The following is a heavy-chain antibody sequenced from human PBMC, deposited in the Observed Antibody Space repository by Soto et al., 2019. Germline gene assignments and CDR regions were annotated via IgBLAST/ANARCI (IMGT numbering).Heavy chain of an antibody. CDR3: AEYHYHDSGTKLPLH. D-gene: IGHD3-10*01. CDR2: ISYDASKI. V-gene: IGHV3-30-3*01. CDR1: GFSFSRCH. J-gene: IGHJ4*02. Sequence: QVQLVESGGGVVQPGRSLRLSCAASGFSFSRCHMHWVRQAPGKRLEWVAVISYDASKIYYADSMQGRFTVSRDNSKITLYLQLNSLRAEDTGVYCCAEYHYHDSGTKLPLHWRQGTLVTVSS.